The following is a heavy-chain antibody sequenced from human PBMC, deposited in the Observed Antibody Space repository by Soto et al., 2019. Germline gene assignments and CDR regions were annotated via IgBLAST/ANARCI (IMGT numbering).Heavy chain of an antibody. CDR3: ARGGLSSAYMRSRRQDH. D-gene: IGHD2-21*01. J-gene: IGHJ4*02. CDR1: GFTFSDHY. V-gene: IGHV3-72*01. CDR2: IKNKANSYGT. Sequence: EVQLVESGGALVQPGGSLRLSCAASGFTFSDHYMDWIRQAPGKGLEWVGRIKNKANSYGTEYGASVKGRVSISRDDTKNQMYLPINILETEDAAVYYCARGGLSSAYMRSRRQDHWGQGTLVTVSS.